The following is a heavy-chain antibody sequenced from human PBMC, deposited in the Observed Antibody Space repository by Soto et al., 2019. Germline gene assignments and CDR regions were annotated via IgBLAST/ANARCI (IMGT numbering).Heavy chain of an antibody. V-gene: IGHV4-39*01. CDR1: GGSISSSSYY. CDR2: IYYSGST. D-gene: IGHD5-12*01. CDR3: ARTEGDVVATSLDY. J-gene: IGHJ4*02. Sequence: SETLSLTCTVSGGSISSSSYYWGWIRQPPGKGLEWIGSIYYSGSTYYNPSLKSRVTISVDTSKNQFSLKLSSVTAADTAVYYCARTEGDVVATSLDYWGQGTLVTVSS.